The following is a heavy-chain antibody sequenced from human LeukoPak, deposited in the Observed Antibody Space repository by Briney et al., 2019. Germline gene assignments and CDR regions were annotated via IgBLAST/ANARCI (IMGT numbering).Heavy chain of an antibody. V-gene: IGHV3-74*01. D-gene: IGHD6-6*01. Sequence: GGSLRLSCAASGFTFDDYGMSWVRQAPGKGLVWVSRISSDGSSTWYADSVKGRFTISRDNAKNTLYLQMNSLRAEDTAVYYCARDLGPHSSSPNSGAFDIWGQGTMVTVSS. J-gene: IGHJ3*02. CDR2: ISSDGSST. CDR1: GFTFDDYG. CDR3: ARDLGPHSSSPNSGAFDI.